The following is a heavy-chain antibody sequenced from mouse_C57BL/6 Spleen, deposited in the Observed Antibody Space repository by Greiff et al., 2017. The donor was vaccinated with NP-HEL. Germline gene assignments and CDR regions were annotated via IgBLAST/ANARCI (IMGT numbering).Heavy chain of an antibody. J-gene: IGHJ1*03. V-gene: IGHV5-16*01. Sequence: EVHLVESEGGLVQPGSSMKLSCTASGFTFSDYYMAWVRQVPEKGLEWVANFNYDGSSTYYLDSLKSRFIISRDNAKNILYLQMSSLKSEDTATYYCAREGGLRSYWYFDVWGTGTTVTVSS. D-gene: IGHD1-1*01. CDR3: AREGGLRSYWYFDV. CDR1: GFTFSDYY. CDR2: FNYDGSST.